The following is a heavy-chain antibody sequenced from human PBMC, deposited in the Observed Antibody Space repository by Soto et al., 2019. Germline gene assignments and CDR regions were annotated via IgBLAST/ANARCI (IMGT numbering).Heavy chain of an antibody. CDR1: GGTFSSYA. CDR3: ARGYGPPRAFDI. V-gene: IGHV1-69*13. D-gene: IGHD1-20*01. Sequence: SVKVSCKASGGTFSSYAISWVRQAPGQGLEWMGGIIPIFGTANYAQKFQGRVTTTADESTSTAYMELSSLRSEDTAVYYCARGYGPPRAFDIWGQGTMVTVSS. J-gene: IGHJ3*02. CDR2: IIPIFGTA.